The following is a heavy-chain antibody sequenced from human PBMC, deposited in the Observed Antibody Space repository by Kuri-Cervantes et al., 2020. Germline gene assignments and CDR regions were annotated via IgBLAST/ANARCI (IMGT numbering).Heavy chain of an antibody. CDR3: ARPPKRAYSSGYSYSDY. CDR2: IWYDGSNK. V-gene: IGHV3-33*01. Sequence: GESLKISCAASGFTFSSYGMHWVRQAPGKGLEWVAVIWYDGSNKYYADSVKGRFTISRDNSKNTLYLQMNSLRAEDTAVYYCARPPKRAYSSGYSYSDYWGQGTLVTVSS. J-gene: IGHJ4*02. CDR1: GFTFSSYG. D-gene: IGHD3-22*01.